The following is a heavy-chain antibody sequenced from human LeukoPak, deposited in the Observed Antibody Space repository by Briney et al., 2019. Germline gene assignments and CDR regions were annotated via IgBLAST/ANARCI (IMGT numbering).Heavy chain of an antibody. Sequence: GGSLRLSCAASGLTFSTYSSNWVRQAPGKGLEWVSFISSSTKYIHYADSVKGRFTMSRDNAKNSLHLQMNSLRVEDTAVYYCARSKTIQLDAMDVWGRDHGHRLL. CDR1: GLTFSTYS. D-gene: IGHD5-18*01. V-gene: IGHV3-21*01. J-gene: IGHJ6*04. CDR3: ARSKTIQLDAMDV. CDR2: ISSSTKYI.